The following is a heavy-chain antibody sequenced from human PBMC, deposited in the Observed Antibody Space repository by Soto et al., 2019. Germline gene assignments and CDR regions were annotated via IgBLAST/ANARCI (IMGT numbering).Heavy chain of an antibody. Sequence: GGSLRLSCAASGFTFSSYAMHWVRQAPGKGLEWVAVISYDGSNKYYADSVKGRFTISRDNSKNTLYLQMNSLRAEDTAVYYCAREERALGGGKSHYIVVVPAAIDYWGQGTLVTVSS. CDR3: AREERALGGGKSHYIVVVPAAIDY. J-gene: IGHJ4*02. D-gene: IGHD2-2*01. V-gene: IGHV3-30*04. CDR1: GFTFSSYA. CDR2: ISYDGSNK.